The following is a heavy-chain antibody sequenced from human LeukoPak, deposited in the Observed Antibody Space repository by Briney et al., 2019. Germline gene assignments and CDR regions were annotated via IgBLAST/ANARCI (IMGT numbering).Heavy chain of an antibody. D-gene: IGHD3-10*01. V-gene: IGHV1-18*01. Sequence: ASVKVSCKASGYTFTSYGISWVRQASGQGLEWVGWISAYNGNTNYAQKLQGRVTMTTDTSTSTAYMELRSLRSDDTAVYYCARVGTVRGVMVYGMDVWGQGTTVTVSS. CDR3: ARVGTVRGVMVYGMDV. J-gene: IGHJ6*02. CDR2: ISAYNGNT. CDR1: GYTFTSYG.